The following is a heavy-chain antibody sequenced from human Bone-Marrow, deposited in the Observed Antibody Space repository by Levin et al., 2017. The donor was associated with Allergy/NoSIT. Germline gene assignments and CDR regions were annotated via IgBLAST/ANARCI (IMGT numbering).Heavy chain of an antibody. V-gene: IGHV3-30*18. J-gene: IGHJ4*02. CDR1: GFSFRSFG. D-gene: IGHD6-13*01. Sequence: LSLTCAASGFSFRSFGMHWVRQAPGKGLEWVAVISYDESDKFYADSVKGRFTISRDNTKNTLYLQMNSLRREDAAVNYCAKDVVFGTSSWSLDFWGQGTLVTVSS. CDR2: ISYDESDK. CDR3: AKDVVFGTSSWSLDF.